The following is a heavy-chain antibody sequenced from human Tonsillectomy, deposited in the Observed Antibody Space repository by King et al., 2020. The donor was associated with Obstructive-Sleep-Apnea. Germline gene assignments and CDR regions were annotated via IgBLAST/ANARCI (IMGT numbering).Heavy chain of an antibody. J-gene: IGHJ4*02. CDR1: GFTVSGNY. V-gene: IGHV3-66*04. Sequence: VQLVESGGGLIQPGGSLRLSCAASGFTVSGNYLSWVRQAPGKGLEWVSIIYSGGSTYYADSVKGRFTISRDISNNTLYLQMNSLRAEDTAVYYCGRPNRDGYVGAYWGQGTLVTVSS. CDR2: IYSGGST. CDR3: GRPNRDGYVGAY. D-gene: IGHD5-24*01.